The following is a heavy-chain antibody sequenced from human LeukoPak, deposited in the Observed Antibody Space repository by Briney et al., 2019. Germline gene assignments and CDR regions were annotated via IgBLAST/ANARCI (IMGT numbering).Heavy chain of an antibody. V-gene: IGHV4-30-2*01. CDR3: ASLRITIFGVVEYFQH. CDR1: GGSISSGGYS. CDR2: IYHSGST. D-gene: IGHD3-3*01. Sequence: SETLSLTCAVSGGSISSGGYSWSWIRQRPGKGLEWIGYIYHSGSTYYNPSLKSRVTISVDRSKNQFSLKLSSVTAADTAVYYCASLRITIFGVVEYFQHWGQGTLVTVSS. J-gene: IGHJ1*01.